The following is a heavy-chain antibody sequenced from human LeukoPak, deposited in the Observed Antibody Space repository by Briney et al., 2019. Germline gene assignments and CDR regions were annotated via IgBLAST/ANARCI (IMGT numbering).Heavy chain of an antibody. CDR2: IYYSGST. Sequence: PSETLSLTCTVSGGSISSYYWSWIRQPPGKGLEWIGYIYYSGSTNYNPSLKSRVTISVDTSKNQFSLKLISVTAADTAVYYCARGAHYYGSGTDSWGQGTLSPFPQ. CDR1: GGSISSYY. J-gene: IGHJ5*02. D-gene: IGHD3-10*01. V-gene: IGHV4-59*01. CDR3: ARGAHYYGSGTDS.